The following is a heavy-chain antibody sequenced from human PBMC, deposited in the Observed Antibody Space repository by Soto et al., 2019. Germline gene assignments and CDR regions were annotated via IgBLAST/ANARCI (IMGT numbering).Heavy chain of an antibody. CDR1: GGSISSSSYY. D-gene: IGHD4-17*01. CDR3: ARRGGDYVDY. Sequence: PSETLSLTCTVSGGSISSSSYYWGWIRQPPGKGLEWIGSTYYSGSTYYNPSLKSRVTISVDTSKNQFSLKLSSATAADTAVYYCARRGGDYVDYWGQGTLVTVS. CDR2: TYYSGST. V-gene: IGHV4-39*01. J-gene: IGHJ4*02.